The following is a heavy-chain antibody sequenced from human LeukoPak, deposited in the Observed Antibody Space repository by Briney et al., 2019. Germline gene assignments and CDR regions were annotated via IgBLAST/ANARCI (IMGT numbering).Heavy chain of an antibody. CDR2: IRGGGAVT. CDR3: AKCAQSYGNDAFDI. V-gene: IGHV3-23*01. Sequence: GGSLRLSCAASEFTFGSFAMSWVRQAPGKGLEWVSYIRGGGAVTHYADSVKGRFTVSRGNPKSTLYLQMNSLRAEDTAVYYCAKCAQSYGNDAFDIWGQGTMVTVSS. D-gene: IGHD3-16*01. J-gene: IGHJ3*02. CDR1: EFTFGSFA.